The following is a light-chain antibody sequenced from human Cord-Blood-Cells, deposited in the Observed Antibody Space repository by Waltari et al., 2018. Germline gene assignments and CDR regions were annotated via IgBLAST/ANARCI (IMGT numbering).Light chain of an antibody. Sequence: IPMTQSPATISASVGDRVTITCRASQSISSWLAWYQQKPGRAPKLLIYKGSSLESGVPSRFSGSGSGTEFTLTISSLQPDDFATYYCQQYKSYLYTFGQGTKLEIK. CDR1: QSISSW. J-gene: IGKJ2*01. CDR2: KGS. V-gene: IGKV1-5*03. CDR3: QQYKSYLYT.